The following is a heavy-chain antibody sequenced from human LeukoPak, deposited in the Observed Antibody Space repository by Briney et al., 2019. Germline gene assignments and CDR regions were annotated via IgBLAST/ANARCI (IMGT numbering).Heavy chain of an antibody. J-gene: IGHJ4*02. Sequence: GASVKVSCKSSGYSFTAFYIHWVRQAPGQGLEWMGWINPNTGGTNFAQKFQGRVTITRDTSISTAYMELNRLTSNDPAAYYCARDGIGGYTGYSRNVLDSWGGAAVVTVSS. D-gene: IGHD5-12*01. V-gene: IGHV1-2*02. CDR3: ARDGIGGYTGYSRNVLDS. CDR1: GYSFTAFY. CDR2: INPNTGGT.